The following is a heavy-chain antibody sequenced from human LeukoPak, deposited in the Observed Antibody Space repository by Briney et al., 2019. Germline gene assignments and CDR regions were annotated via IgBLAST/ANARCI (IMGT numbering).Heavy chain of an antibody. CDR2: IHYSGST. CDR3: ARYYDIL. CDR1: GGSISSYY. Sequence: PSETLSLTCTVSGGSISSYYWSWIRQPPGKGPEWIGHIHYSGSTNYNPSLKSRVTISVDTSKNQFSLKLSSVTAADTAVYYCARYYDILWGQGTLVTVSS. D-gene: IGHD3-9*01. J-gene: IGHJ4*02. V-gene: IGHV4-59*08.